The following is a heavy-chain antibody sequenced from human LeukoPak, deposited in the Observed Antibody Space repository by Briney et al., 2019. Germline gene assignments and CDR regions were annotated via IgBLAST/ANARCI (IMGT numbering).Heavy chain of an antibody. Sequence: GGPLRLSCAVSGFTFRTYWMHWVRQVPGEGLVWVSRINEDGSITNYADSVKGRFSISRDNAKNTLYLQMNSLRAEDTAVYYCGRDLGGRSGYWGQGTLVTVSS. CDR3: GRDLGGRSGY. J-gene: IGHJ4*02. CDR2: INEDGSIT. V-gene: IGHV3-74*01. CDR1: GFTFRTYW. D-gene: IGHD1-26*01.